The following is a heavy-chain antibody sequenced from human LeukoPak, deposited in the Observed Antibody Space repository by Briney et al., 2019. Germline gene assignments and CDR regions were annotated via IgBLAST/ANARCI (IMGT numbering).Heavy chain of an antibody. J-gene: IGHJ4*02. CDR2: IYYSGST. Sequence: SETLSLTCTVSGGSISSSSYYWGWIRQPPGKGLEWIGSIYYSGSTYYNPSLKSRVTISVDTSKNQFSLKLSSVTVADTAVYYCARDNWHGGIAGFDYWGQGTLVTVSS. V-gene: IGHV4-39*07. CDR3: ARDNWHGGIAGFDY. CDR1: GGSISSSSYY. D-gene: IGHD4-23*01.